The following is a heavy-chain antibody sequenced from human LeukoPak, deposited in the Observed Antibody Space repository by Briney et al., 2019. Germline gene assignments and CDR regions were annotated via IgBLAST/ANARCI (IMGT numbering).Heavy chain of an antibody. D-gene: IGHD3-10*01. CDR1: GGSFSGYY. CDR2: INHSGSS. CDR3: ASAQTEWIGDSGPSYNGLDV. V-gene: IGHV4-34*01. J-gene: IGHJ6*02. Sequence: SETLSLTCAVYGGSFSGYYWNWIRQPPGKGREWIGEINHSGSSLYNPSLKSRVTISLDTSRSQFSLNLTSVTAADTGVYDCASAQTEWIGDSGPSYNGLDVWGQGTSV.